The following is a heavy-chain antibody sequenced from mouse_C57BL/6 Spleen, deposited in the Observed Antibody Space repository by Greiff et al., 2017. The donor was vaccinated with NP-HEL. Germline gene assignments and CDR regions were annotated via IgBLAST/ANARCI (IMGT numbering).Heavy chain of an antibody. CDR1: GFTFSNYW. CDR2: IRLKSDNYAT. D-gene: IGHD2-10*01. Sequence: EVKVVESGGGLVQPGGSMKLSCVASGFTFSNYWMNWVRQSPEKGLEWVAQIRLKSDNYATHYAESVKGRFTISRDDSKSSVYLQMNNLRAEDTGIYYCTSSYDYDAMDYWGQGTSVTVSS. J-gene: IGHJ4*01. CDR3: TSSYDYDAMDY. V-gene: IGHV6-3*01.